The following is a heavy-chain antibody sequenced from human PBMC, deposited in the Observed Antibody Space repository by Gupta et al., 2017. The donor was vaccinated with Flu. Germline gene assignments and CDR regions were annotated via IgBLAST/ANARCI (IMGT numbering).Heavy chain of an antibody. Sequence: QVQLVQSGAEVRKPGASVNISCKTSGHTFTDYSIHWVRQAPGQRLEWMGWINAGNGNTKYSQKVQGRVTITRDTSASTAHMELSSLRSEDTAVYYCAAVGSSWPWGNFDYGGQGTLVTVSS. D-gene: IGHD6-13*01. CDR2: INAGNGNT. CDR1: GHTFTDYS. J-gene: IGHJ4*02. V-gene: IGHV1-3*01. CDR3: AAVGSSWPWGNFDY.